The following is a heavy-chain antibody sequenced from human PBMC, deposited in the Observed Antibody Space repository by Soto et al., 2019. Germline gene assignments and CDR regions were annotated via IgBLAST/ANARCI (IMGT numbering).Heavy chain of an antibody. J-gene: IGHJ6*02. CDR3: ARYFVSGNNPNRNIYYYYYYGMDV. CDR2: IYYSGST. V-gene: IGHV4-30-4*01. CDR1: GGSISSGDYY. D-gene: IGHD3-9*01. Sequence: QVQLQESGPGLVKPSQTLSLTCTVSGGSISSGDYYWSWIRQPPGKGLEWIGYIYYSGSTYYNPSLKSRVTISVDTSKNLFSLKLSSVTAADTAVYYCARYFVSGNNPNRNIYYYYYYGMDVWGPGTTVTVSS.